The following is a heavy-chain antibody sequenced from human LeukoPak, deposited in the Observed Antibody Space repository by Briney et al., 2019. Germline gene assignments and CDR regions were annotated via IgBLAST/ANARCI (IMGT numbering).Heavy chain of an antibody. CDR3: ASSTRKVVGSYGPDH. V-gene: IGHV3-21*01. Sequence: PGGSLRLSCAASGFTFSSYSMNWVRQAPGKGLEWVSSISSSSSYIYYADSVKGRFTISRDNAKNSLYLQMNSLRAEDTAVYYCASSTRKVVGSYGPDHWGQGTLVTVSS. CDR1: GFTFSSYS. CDR2: ISSSSSYI. D-gene: IGHD2-15*01. J-gene: IGHJ5*02.